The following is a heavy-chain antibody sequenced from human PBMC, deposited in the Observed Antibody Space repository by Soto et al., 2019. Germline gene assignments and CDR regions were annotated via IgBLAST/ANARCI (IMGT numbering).Heavy chain of an antibody. D-gene: IGHD3-22*01. CDR3: ARDSSGPWDYFDY. V-gene: IGHV4-30-4*01. Sequence: TLSLTCTVSGGSISSGDYYWSWIRQPPGKGLEWIGYIYYSGSTYYNPSLKSRVTISVDTSKNQFSLKLSSVTAADTAVYYCARDSSGPWDYFDYWGQGTLVTVSS. J-gene: IGHJ4*02. CDR1: GGSISSGDYY. CDR2: IYYSGST.